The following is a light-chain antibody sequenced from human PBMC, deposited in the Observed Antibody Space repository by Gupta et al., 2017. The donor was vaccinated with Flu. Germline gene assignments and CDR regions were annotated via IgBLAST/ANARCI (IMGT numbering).Light chain of an antibody. CDR2: KDT. CDR1: ALSKHY. J-gene: IGLJ2*01. Sequence: SSELTQPPSVSVSPGQTARIACSGDALSKHYAYWYQRKPGQAPVMVMYKDTERPSGIPERFSGSNSGTTVTLTISGVQAEDEADDYCQSSDTSDVYVFGGGTKLTVL. V-gene: IGLV3-25*02. CDR3: QSSDTSDVYV.